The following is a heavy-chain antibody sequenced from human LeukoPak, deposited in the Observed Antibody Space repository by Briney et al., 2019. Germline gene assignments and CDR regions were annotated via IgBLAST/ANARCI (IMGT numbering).Heavy chain of an antibody. J-gene: IGHJ4*02. CDR2: ISYSGST. Sequence: SETLSLTCTVSGAPISSYYWSWIRQPPGKGLEWIGYISYSGSTHYNPSLKSRVTISADTSKNQVSLTLSSVTAADTAVYYCARHPELYFFDYWGQGTLVTVSS. V-gene: IGHV4-59*08. CDR3: ARHPELYFFDY. D-gene: IGHD3-10*01. CDR1: GAPISSYY.